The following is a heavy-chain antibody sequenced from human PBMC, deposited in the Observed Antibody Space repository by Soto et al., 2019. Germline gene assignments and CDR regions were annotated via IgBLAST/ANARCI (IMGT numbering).Heavy chain of an antibody. V-gene: IGHV4-39*01. CDR1: GGSLSSSSYY. CDR2: IYYIGGA. Sequence: PSETLSLTCTVSGGSLSSSSYYWGWLRQPPGKGLGWMGRIYYIGGAYYNPSLKSRVTISVDTSKNQFSLKLSSVTAADTTVYYCARHYLTDYYDSSSYYYGMDVWGQGTTVTVS. CDR3: ARHYLTDYYDSSSYYYGMDV. D-gene: IGHD3-22*01. J-gene: IGHJ6*02.